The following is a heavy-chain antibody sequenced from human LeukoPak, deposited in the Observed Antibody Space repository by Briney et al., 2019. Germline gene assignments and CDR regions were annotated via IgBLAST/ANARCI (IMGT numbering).Heavy chain of an antibody. D-gene: IGHD2-2*01. Sequence: ASVKVSCKASGYTFTSYGISGVRQAPGQGLEWMGWISAYNGNTNYAQKLQGRVTMTTDTSTSTAYMELRSLRSDVTAVYYCARGESTSSTSPFDYWGQGTLVTVSS. CDR3: ARGESTSSTSPFDY. CDR1: GYTFTSYG. CDR2: ISAYNGNT. V-gene: IGHV1-18*01. J-gene: IGHJ4*02.